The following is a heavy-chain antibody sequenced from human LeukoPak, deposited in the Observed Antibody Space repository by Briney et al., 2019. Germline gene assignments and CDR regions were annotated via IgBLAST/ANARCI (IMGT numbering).Heavy chain of an antibody. CDR3: ARLKGDYSSSWYLVYYYMDV. CDR1: GGSISSSSYY. Sequence: SETLSLTCTVSGGSISSSSYYWGWIRQPPGKGLEWIGSIYYSGSTYYNPSLKSRVTISVDTSKNQFSLKLSSVTAADTAVYYCARLKGDYSSSWYLVYYYMDVWGEGTTVTISS. CDR2: IYYSGST. J-gene: IGHJ6*03. D-gene: IGHD6-13*01. V-gene: IGHV4-39*01.